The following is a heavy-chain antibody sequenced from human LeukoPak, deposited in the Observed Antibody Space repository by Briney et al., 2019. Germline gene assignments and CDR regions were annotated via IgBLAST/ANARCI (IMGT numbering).Heavy chain of an antibody. Sequence: SETLSLTCTVSGGSISSYYWSWIRQPPGKGLEWIGYIYYSGSTNYNPSLKSRFTISVDTSKNQFSLKLSSVTAADTAVYYCARAEGVVIANQNWFDPWGQGTLVTVSS. D-gene: IGHD3-3*01. V-gene: IGHV4-59*01. J-gene: IGHJ5*02. CDR1: GGSISSYY. CDR2: IYYSGST. CDR3: ARAEGVVIANQNWFDP.